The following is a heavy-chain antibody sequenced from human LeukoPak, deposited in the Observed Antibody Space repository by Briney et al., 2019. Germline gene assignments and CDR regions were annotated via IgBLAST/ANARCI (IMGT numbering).Heavy chain of an antibody. CDR2: IYTSGTT. Sequence: PGGSLRLSCAAAGFSVSNNYMNWVRQAPGKGPQWVAVIYTSGTTKSADSVKGRFTVSRDTSKNTVFLQMNGLRLEDTAVYYCAKDMGIDPWGQGTLVTVFS. CDR1: GFSVSNNY. V-gene: IGHV3-53*01. J-gene: IGHJ5*02. CDR3: AKDMGIDP. D-gene: IGHD2-15*01.